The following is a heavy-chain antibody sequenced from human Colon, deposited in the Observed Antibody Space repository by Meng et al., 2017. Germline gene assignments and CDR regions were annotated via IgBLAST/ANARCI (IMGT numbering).Heavy chain of an antibody. V-gene: IGHV4-30-4*01. CDR2: IYYSGST. D-gene: IGHD1-26*01. Sequence: DSGPHLVTPSHTLSRPFNCPCDVLNSPDDSWRWIRQPPEKGLEWIGYIYYSGSTYYNPSLKSRVSISGDTSNKQFSLKLTSVTAADTAVYYCARSPYSGSALPFFDYWGQGSLVTVSS. CDR1: CDVLNSPDDS. J-gene: IGHJ4*02. CDR3: ARSPYSGSALPFFDY.